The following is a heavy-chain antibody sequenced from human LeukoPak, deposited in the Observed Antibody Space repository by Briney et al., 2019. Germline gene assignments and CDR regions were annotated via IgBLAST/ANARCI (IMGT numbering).Heavy chain of an antibody. J-gene: IGHJ4*02. CDR1: GFTFNTYI. D-gene: IGHD3-3*01. Sequence: GGSLRLSCAASGFTFNTYIMNWVRQAPGKGLEWVAYISSSSTTIYYADSVKGRFTISRDNAKNSLYLQMNSLRAEDTAVYYCARDWRGLLIHRRGFDYWGQGTLVTVSS. CDR2: ISSSSTTI. CDR3: ARDWRGLLIHRRGFDY. V-gene: IGHV3-48*04.